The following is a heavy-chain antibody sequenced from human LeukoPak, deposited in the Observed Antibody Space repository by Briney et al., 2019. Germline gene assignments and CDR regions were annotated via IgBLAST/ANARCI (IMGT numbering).Heavy chain of an antibody. CDR3: AKNPSRWQWLDY. D-gene: IGHD6-19*01. CDR1: GFTFNSYA. V-gene: IGHV3-23*01. Sequence: PGGSLRLSCAASGFTFNSYAMNWVRQAPGRGLQWVSGISASGATTYYADSLKGRFTVSRDISKNTLYLQMNSLRAEDTAVYYCAKNPSRWQWLDYWGQGTLVTVSS. CDR2: ISASGATT. J-gene: IGHJ4*02.